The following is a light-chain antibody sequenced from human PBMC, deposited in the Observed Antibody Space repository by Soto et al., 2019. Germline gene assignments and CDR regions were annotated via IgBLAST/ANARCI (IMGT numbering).Light chain of an antibody. CDR3: QSYDTSLSAL. CDR2: DNS. J-gene: IGLJ2*01. Sequence: QSVLTQPPSVSGAPGQRVTISCTGGSSNIGAGYDVHWYQHLPGTAPKLLIYDNSIRPSGVPDRFFGSKSGTSASLAISGLQAEDEADYYCQSYDTSLSALFGGGTQLTVL. V-gene: IGLV1-40*01. CDR1: SSNIGAGYD.